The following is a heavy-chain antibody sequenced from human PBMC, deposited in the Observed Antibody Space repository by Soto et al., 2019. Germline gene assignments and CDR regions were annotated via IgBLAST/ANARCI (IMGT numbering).Heavy chain of an antibody. Sequence: EVQLLESGGGLVQPGGSLRLSCAASAFTFSNYGLNWVRQAPGKGLEWVSLSTGYGGSTYYADSVKGRFTMSRDNSKNTLFLQMNSLGVEDTAVYYCARNNGMDVWGKGTTVTVSS. V-gene: IGHV3-23*01. CDR2: STGYGGST. CDR1: AFTFSNYG. D-gene: IGHD2-8*01. J-gene: IGHJ6*04. CDR3: ARNNGMDV.